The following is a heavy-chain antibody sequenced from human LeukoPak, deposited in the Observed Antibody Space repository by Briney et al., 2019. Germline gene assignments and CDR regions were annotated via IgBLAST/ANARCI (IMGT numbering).Heavy chain of an antibody. Sequence: GGSLRLSCAASGFTFSSYTMNWVRQPPGKGLEWVSNIGTSSTTIYYADSVKGRFTISRDNAKNSLYLQMNSLRAEDTAVYYCASGYSSDYGGNTYWGQGTLVTVSS. CDR2: IGTSSTTI. CDR1: GFTFSSYT. V-gene: IGHV3-48*01. J-gene: IGHJ4*02. D-gene: IGHD4-23*01. CDR3: ASGYSSDYGGNTY.